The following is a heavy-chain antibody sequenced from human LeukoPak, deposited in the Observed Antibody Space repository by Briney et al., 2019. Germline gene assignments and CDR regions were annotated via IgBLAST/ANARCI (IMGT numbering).Heavy chain of an antibody. Sequence: GGSLRLSCAASGFTFDDYAMHWVRQAPGKGLEWVSVISWNSGSICYADSVKGRFTISRDNAKNSLYLQMNSLRAEDTALYYCAKDSRRGIAAAGRNPYYYYGMDVWGQGTTVTVSS. V-gene: IGHV3-9*01. D-gene: IGHD6-13*01. CDR3: AKDSRRGIAAAGRNPYYYYGMDV. J-gene: IGHJ6*02. CDR2: ISWNSGSI. CDR1: GFTFDDYA.